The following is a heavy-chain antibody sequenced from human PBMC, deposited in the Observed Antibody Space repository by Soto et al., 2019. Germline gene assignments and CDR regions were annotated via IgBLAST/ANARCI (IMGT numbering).Heavy chain of an antibody. CDR3: ASVAPNGCSSTSCYPSLMLDY. D-gene: IGHD2-2*01. J-gene: IGHJ4*02. V-gene: IGHV4-34*01. CDR2: INHSGST. CDR1: GGSFSGYY. Sequence: SETLSLTCAVYGGSFSGYYWSWIRQPPGKGLEWIGEINHSGSTNYNPSLKSRVTISVDTSKNQFSLKLSSVTAADTAVYYCASVAPNGCSSTSCYPSLMLDYWGQGTLVTVSS.